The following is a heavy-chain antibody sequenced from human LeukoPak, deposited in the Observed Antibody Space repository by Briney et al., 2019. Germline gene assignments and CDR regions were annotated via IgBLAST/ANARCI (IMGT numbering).Heavy chain of an antibody. V-gene: IGHV3-23*01. J-gene: IGHJ4*02. D-gene: IGHD5-12*01. CDR2: ISDSGGTT. CDR3: AKHSNRVDSVTDY. Sequence: GGSLRLSCAAYGFTFITYAMSWVRQAPGKGLEWVSGISDSGGTTYYADSVKGRFTISRDNSKNTLYLQMNSLRAEDTAVYYCAKHSNRVDSVTDYWGQGTLVTVSS. CDR1: GFTFITYA.